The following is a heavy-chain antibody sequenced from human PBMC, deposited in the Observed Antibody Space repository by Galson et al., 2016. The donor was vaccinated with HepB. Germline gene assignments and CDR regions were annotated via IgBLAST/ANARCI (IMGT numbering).Heavy chain of an antibody. Sequence: SLRLSCAASEFTFSGYAMHWVRQAPGKGLEWVAVISYDEKNQYYADSVKGRFTISRDNSKNTLYLEMNSLRADDTAVYYCARDGRYCTSYIYHIFYTMDVWGQGTTVTVSS. CDR3: ARDGRYCTSYIYHIFYTMDV. V-gene: IGHV3-30*04. CDR1: EFTFSGYA. CDR2: ISYDEKNQ. D-gene: IGHD2-8*01. J-gene: IGHJ6*02.